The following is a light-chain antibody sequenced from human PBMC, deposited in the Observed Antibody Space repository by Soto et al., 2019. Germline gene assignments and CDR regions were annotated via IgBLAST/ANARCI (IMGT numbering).Light chain of an antibody. V-gene: IGKV3-20*01. J-gene: IGKJ3*01. CDR1: QTVTSSY. CDR2: GAS. Sequence: EIVLTQSPGTLSLSPGERVTLSCRASQTVTSSYLGWYQQKPGQAPRLLIYGASSRATGVPDRFSGSGSGTDFTLTISRLEPVDFAVYYCQQYGGSPFTFGPGTKVDIK. CDR3: QQYGGSPFT.